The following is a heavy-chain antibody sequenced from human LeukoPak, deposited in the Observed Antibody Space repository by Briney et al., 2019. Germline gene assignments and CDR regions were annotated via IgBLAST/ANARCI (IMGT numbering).Heavy chain of an antibody. Sequence: GGSLRLSCAASGFTFSSYAMHWVRQAPGKGLEWVAVISYDGSNKYYADSVKGRFTISRDNSKNTLYLQMNSLRAEDTAVYYCAREYCRSTSCDGMDVWGQGTTVTVSS. CDR2: ISYDGSNK. CDR3: AREYCRSTSCDGMDV. D-gene: IGHD2-2*01. J-gene: IGHJ6*02. CDR1: GFTFSSYA. V-gene: IGHV3-30-3*01.